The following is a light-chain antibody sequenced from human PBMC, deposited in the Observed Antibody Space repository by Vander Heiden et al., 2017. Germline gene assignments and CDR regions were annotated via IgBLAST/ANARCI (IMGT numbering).Light chain of an antibody. CDR3: QQYNAWPYT. J-gene: IGKJ2*01. V-gene: IGKV3-15*01. Sequence: DIVMTQSPATLPVSPGERATLSCRASQSVTSNLAWYQQEPGQAPRLLIYGASTRATGIPVRFSGSGSGTEFTLTISSLQSEDFAVYYCQQYNAWPYTFGQGTKLEIK. CDR1: QSVTSN. CDR2: GAS.